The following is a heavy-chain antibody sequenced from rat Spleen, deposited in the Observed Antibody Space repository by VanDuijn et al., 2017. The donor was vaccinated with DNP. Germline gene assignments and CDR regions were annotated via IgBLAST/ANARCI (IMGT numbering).Heavy chain of an antibody. V-gene: IGHV5-46*01. D-gene: IGHD3-8*01. CDR1: GFTFSSFP. CDR2: IIYDGSRT. Sequence: EVQLVESGGGLVQPGRSMKLSCAASGFTFSSFPMAWVRQAPKKGLEWVATIIYDGSRTYYRDSVKGRFTISRDNAKSTLYLQMDSLRFEDTATYYCATLSRGWFPYWGQGTLVTVSS. CDR3: ATLSRGWFPY. J-gene: IGHJ3*01.